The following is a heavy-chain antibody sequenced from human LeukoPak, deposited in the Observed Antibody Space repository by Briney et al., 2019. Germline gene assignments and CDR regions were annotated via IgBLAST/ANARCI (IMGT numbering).Heavy chain of an antibody. CDR2: IYSGST. J-gene: IGHJ6*02. V-gene: IGHV3-53*01. CDR3: ARPMSLSGYSYYGMDV. D-gene: IGHD2-15*01. CDR1: GFTVNSNY. Sequence: PGGSLRLSCAASGFTVNSNYMSWVRQAPGKGLEWVSAIYSGSTYYADSVKGRFTMSRDNSKNTVYLQMNSLRAEDTAVYYCARPMSLSGYSYYGMDVWGQGTTVTVSS.